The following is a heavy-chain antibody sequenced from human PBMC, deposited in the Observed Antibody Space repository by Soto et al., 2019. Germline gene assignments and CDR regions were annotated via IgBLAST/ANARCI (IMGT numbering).Heavy chain of an antibody. CDR3: ARRGRGYSGYPLIDY. Sequence: SETLSLTCAVYGGSFSGYYWSWIRQPPGKGLEWIGEINHSGSTNYNPSLKSRVTISVDTSKNQFSLKLSSVTAADTAVYYCARRGRGYSGYPLIDYWGQGTLVTVSS. CDR2: INHSGST. V-gene: IGHV4-34*01. J-gene: IGHJ4*02. D-gene: IGHD5-12*01. CDR1: GGSFSGYY.